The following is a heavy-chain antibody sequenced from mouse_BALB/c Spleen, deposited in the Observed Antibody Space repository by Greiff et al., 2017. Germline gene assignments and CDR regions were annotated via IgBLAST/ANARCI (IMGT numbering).Heavy chain of an antibody. V-gene: IGHV1-4*02. J-gene: IGHJ3*01. Sequence: QVQLKQSAAELARPGASVKMSCKASGYTFTSYTMHWVKQRPGQGLEWIGYINPSSGYTEYNQKFKDKTTLTADKSSSTAYMQLSSLTSEDSAVYYCARGDYGSSYPAYWGQGTLVTVSA. CDR1: GYTFTSYT. CDR3: ARGDYGSSYPAY. D-gene: IGHD1-1*01. CDR2: INPSSGYT.